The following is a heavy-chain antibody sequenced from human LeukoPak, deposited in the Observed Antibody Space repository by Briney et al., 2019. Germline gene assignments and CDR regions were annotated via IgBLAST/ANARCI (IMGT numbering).Heavy chain of an antibody. CDR2: ISAYNGNT. Sequence: ASVKVSCKASGYTFTSYGISWVRQAPGQGLEWMGWISAYNGNTNYARKLQGRVTMTTDTSTSTAYMELRSLRSDDTAVYYCAREYCSSTSCYNFVDYWGQGTLVTVSS. D-gene: IGHD2-2*02. CDR3: AREYCSSTSCYNFVDY. CDR1: GYTFTSYG. V-gene: IGHV1-18*01. J-gene: IGHJ4*02.